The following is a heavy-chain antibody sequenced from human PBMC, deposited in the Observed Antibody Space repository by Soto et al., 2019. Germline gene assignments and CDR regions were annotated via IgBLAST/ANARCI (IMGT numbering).Heavy chain of an antibody. J-gene: IGHJ5*02. CDR3: AKVKQVGSNWFDP. Sequence: GGSLRLSCVASGFTFENYAMSWVRQAPGKGLEWVSAISGSGGTTYYSDSVKGRFTISRDNSKNTVYLQMNDLRVEDAAEYYCAKVKQVGSNWFDPWGQGTLVTVSS. V-gene: IGHV3-23*01. CDR2: ISGSGGTT. D-gene: IGHD6-6*01. CDR1: GFTFENYA.